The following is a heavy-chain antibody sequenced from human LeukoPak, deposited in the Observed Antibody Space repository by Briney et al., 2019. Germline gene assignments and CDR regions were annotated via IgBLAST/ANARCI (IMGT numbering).Heavy chain of an antibody. D-gene: IGHD3-22*01. J-gene: IGHJ4*02. CDR3: ARDSSDDSSGYYFD. V-gene: IGHV1-18*01. CDR2: ISAYNGNT. Sequence: ASVKVSCKASGYTFTSYGISWVRQAPGQGLEWMGWISAYNGNTNYAQKLQGRVTITADESTSTAYMELSSLRSEDTAVYYCARDSSDDSSGYYFDWGQGTLVTVSS. CDR1: GYTFTSYG.